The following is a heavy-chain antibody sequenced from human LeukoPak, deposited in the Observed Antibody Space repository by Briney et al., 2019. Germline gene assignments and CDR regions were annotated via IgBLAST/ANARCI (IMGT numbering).Heavy chain of an antibody. J-gene: IGHJ4*02. D-gene: IGHD6-13*01. CDR2: ISSSSSTI. Sequence: GGSLRLSCAASGFTFSSYSMNWVRQAPGKGLEWVSYISSSSSTIYYADSVKGRFTISRDNAKNSLYLQMNSLRAEDTAVYYCARDSIAAAGGMAGYWGQGTLVTVSS. CDR3: ARDSIAAAGGMAGY. CDR1: GFTFSSYS. V-gene: IGHV3-48*01.